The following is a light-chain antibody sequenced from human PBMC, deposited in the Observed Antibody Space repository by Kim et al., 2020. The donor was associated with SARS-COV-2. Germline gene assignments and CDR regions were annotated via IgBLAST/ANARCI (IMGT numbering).Light chain of an antibody. Sequence: LAPGERATLSCRASHSIGNSLAWYQQKPGQTPRLLIHDASNGATDIPARFSGSGSGTDFTLTISSLEPEDFAVYFCQQRSSWPPTFGQGTRLEIK. V-gene: IGKV3-11*01. CDR3: QQRSSWPPT. J-gene: IGKJ5*01. CDR1: HSIGNS. CDR2: DAS.